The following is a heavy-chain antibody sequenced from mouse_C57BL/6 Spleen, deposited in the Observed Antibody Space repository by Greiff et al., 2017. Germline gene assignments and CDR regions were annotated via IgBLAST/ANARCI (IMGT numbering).Heavy chain of an antibody. V-gene: IGHV1-82*01. D-gene: IGHD2-1*01. CDR3: ARLRGNYEYFDV. CDR1: GYAFSSSW. Sequence: QVQLKQSGPELVKPGASVKISCKASGYAFSSSWMNWVKQRPGKGLEWIGRIYPGDGDTNYNGKFKGKATLTADKSSSTAYMQLSSLTSEDSAVYFCARLRGNYEYFDVWGTGTTVTVSS. J-gene: IGHJ1*03. CDR2: IYPGDGDT.